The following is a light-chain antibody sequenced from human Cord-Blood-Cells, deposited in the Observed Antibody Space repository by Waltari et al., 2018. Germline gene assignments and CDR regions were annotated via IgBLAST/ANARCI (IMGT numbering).Light chain of an antibody. CDR2: WNN. Sequence: QSVLTQPPSASGTPGQRVTISCSGSSSNIGSNTVNWYQQLPGTAPKLLIYWNNQRPSGVPDRFSGSKSGTSASLAISGLQAEDEADYYCAAWDDSLNGNWVFGGGTKLTVL. J-gene: IGLJ3*02. CDR1: SSNIGSNT. V-gene: IGLV1-44*01. CDR3: AAWDDSLNGNWV.